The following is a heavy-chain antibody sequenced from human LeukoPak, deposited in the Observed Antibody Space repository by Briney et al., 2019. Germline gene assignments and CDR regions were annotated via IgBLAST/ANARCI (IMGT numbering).Heavy chain of an antibody. CDR2: IYYSGST. CDR1: GGSISSYY. Sequence: PSETLSLTCTVSGGSISSYYWNWIRQPPGRGLEWIWYIYYSGSTNYNPSLKSRVTISVDTSKNQFSLKLSSVTAADTAVYYCARELLWFGESLAFDAFDIWGQGTMVTVSS. D-gene: IGHD3-10*01. CDR3: ARELLWFGESLAFDAFDI. V-gene: IGHV4-59*12. J-gene: IGHJ3*02.